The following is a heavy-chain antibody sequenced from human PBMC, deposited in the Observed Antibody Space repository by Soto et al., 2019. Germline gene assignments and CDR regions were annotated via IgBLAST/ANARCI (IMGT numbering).Heavy chain of an antibody. CDR3: ARAIGPTLFDY. J-gene: IGHJ4*02. D-gene: IGHD3-22*01. CDR1: GFTFSSYD. CDR2: IGTTGDT. Sequence: QPVGSLRLSCSASGFTFSSYDMHWVRQGTGKGLEWVSAIGTTGDTYYAGSVKGRFTISRENAKNSLYLQMNSLRAGDTAIYFCARAIGPTLFDYWGQGTLVTVSS. V-gene: IGHV3-13*04.